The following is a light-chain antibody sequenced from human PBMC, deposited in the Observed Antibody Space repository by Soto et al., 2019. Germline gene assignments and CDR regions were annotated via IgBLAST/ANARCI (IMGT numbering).Light chain of an antibody. CDR1: QSVSSSH. J-gene: IGKJ1*01. CDR3: QQDGSSPKT. Sequence: EIVLTQSPGTLSLSPGERATLSCRASQSVSSSHLAWYQQKPGQAPRLLIYGASSRATGIPDRFSGSGSGTDFTLTIRRLEPEDFAVYYCQQDGSSPKTFGQGTKVEIK. CDR2: GAS. V-gene: IGKV3-20*01.